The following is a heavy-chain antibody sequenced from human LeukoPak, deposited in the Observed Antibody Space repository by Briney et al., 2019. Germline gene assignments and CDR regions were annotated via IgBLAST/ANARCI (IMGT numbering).Heavy chain of an antibody. CDR3: ARRLRLIDNWFDP. J-gene: IGHJ5*02. Sequence: GASVKVSCKASGYTFTSYDFNWVRQATGQRPEWMGWMSPNSGDTGYAQKFQDRVTMTRNTSISTAYMELSSLRSDDTAVYYCARRLRLIDNWFDPWGQGTLVTVSS. D-gene: IGHD5-12*01. V-gene: IGHV1-8*01. CDR2: MSPNSGDT. CDR1: GYTFTSYD.